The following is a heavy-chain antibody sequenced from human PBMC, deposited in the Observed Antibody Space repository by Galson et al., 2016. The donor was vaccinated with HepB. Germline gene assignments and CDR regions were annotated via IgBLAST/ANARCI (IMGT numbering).Heavy chain of an antibody. Sequence: SETLSLTCTASGGSITSYDYYWGWIRQPPGKGLEWIGSIYYSGSTYYNPSLKSRLTMSVDTSRSDFSLKLSSVTAADTAVYYCARHYYDSGRHYFDPWGQGTLVTVSS. CDR1: GGSITSYDYY. CDR2: IYYSGST. CDR3: ARHYYDSGRHYFDP. V-gene: IGHV4-39*02. D-gene: IGHD3-10*01. J-gene: IGHJ5*02.